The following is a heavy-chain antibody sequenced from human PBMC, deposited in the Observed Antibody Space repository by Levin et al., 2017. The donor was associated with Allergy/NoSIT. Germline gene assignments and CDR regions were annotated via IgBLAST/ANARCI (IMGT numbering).Heavy chain of an antibody. CDR1: AFTFSSYW. V-gene: IGHV3-7*01. Sequence: PGGSLRLSCAASAFTFSSYWMSWVRQAPGKGLEWVANIKQDGSEKYYVDSVKGRFTISRDNAKNSLYLQMNSLRAEDTAVYYCARVWIEWANSGWYLYYFDYWGQGTLVTVSS. D-gene: IGHD6-19*01. CDR2: IKQDGSEK. CDR3: ARVWIEWANSGWYLYYFDY. J-gene: IGHJ4*02.